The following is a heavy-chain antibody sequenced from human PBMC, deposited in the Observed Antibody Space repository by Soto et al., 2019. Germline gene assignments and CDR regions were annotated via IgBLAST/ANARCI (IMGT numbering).Heavy chain of an antibody. CDR3: VKDLNYDFWSGYNYYALEN. J-gene: IGHJ6*01. CDR2: ISCHRRNT. V-gene: IGHV3-23*01. D-gene: IGHD3-3*01. CDR1: GFTFNSYA. Sequence: AWGSLRLSCTASGFTFNSYAMTWVRQAPGKGLQCVAGISCHRRNTSYEESVQGRFSISRDNPEKTVFMDVNSMSAEDTAKYYCVKDLNYDFWSGYNYYALENWGQGTTVTV.